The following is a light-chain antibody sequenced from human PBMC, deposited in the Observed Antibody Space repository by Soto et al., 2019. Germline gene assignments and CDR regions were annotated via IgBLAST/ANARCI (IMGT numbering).Light chain of an antibody. J-gene: IGLJ1*01. V-gene: IGLV2-8*01. CDR2: EVN. CDR1: SSDIGAYNY. CDR3: SSYADKSHYV. Sequence: QSALTQPPSASGSPGQSVTISCTGTSSDIGAYNYVSWYQQHPGKAPKLMIYEVNKRPSGVPDRFSGSKSGNTASLTVSGLQAEYEADYYCSSYADKSHYVFGTGTKVTVL.